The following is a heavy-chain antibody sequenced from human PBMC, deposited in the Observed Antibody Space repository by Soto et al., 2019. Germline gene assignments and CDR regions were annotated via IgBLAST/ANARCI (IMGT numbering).Heavy chain of an antibody. V-gene: IGHV3-33*08. Sequence: GGSLRLSCAASGFTFSDYYRSWIRQAPGKGLEWVAVIWYDGSNKYYADSVKGRFTISRDNSKNTLYLQMNSLRAEDTAVYYCARDQQQGFGELVRSYYYYGMDVWGQGTTVTVSS. CDR3: ARDQQQGFGELVRSYYYYGMDV. J-gene: IGHJ6*02. D-gene: IGHD3-10*01. CDR2: IWYDGSNK. CDR1: GFTFSDYY.